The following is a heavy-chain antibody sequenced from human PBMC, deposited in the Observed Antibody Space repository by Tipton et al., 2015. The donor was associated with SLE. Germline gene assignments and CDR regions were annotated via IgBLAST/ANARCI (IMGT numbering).Heavy chain of an antibody. CDR3: ARTLGAIAHTVYDAFDI. V-gene: IGHV4-59*11. CDR1: GGSITNHF. J-gene: IGHJ3*02. CDR2: ILYSGTT. Sequence: TLSLTCTVSGGSITNHFWNWIRQPPGKGLEWIGYILYSGTTHDNPSLKSRVTMSVDMSKNQFSLRLTSVTAADTAVYYCARTLGAIAHTVYDAFDIRGQGKMVTVSS. D-gene: IGHD1-26*01.